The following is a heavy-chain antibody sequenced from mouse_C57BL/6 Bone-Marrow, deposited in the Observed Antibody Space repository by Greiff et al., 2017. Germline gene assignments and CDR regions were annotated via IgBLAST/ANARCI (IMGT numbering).Heavy chain of an antibody. CDR2: IDPETGGT. CDR3: TRGVRAWFAY. Sequence: VQLQQSGAELVRPGASVTLSCKASGYTFTDYEMHWVKQTPVHGLEWIGAIDPETGGTAYNQKFKGKAILTADKSSSTAYMELRSLTSEDSAVYYCTRGVRAWFAYWGQGTLVTVSA. J-gene: IGHJ3*01. CDR1: GYTFTDYE. D-gene: IGHD2-1*01. V-gene: IGHV1-15*01.